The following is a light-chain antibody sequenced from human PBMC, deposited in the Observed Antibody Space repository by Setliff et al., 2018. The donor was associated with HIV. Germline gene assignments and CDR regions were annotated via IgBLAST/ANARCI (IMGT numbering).Light chain of an antibody. V-gene: IGLV2-14*01. J-gene: IGLJ2*01. CDR1: SSDIGAYNY. CDR2: EVT. Sequence: SVLTQPASVSGPPGQSITISCTGTSSDIGAYNYVSWYQQHPGKAPKLMIYEVTNRPSGVSNRFSGSKSGNTASLTISGLQAEDEADYYCSSYTSSSTLVVFGGGTKVTVL. CDR3: SSYTSSSTLVV.